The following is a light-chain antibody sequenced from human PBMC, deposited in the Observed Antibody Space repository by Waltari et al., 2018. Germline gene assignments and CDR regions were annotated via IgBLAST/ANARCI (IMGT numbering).Light chain of an antibody. CDR3: QQYNNCPYT. CDR1: QSISDW. CDR2: EAS. J-gene: IGKJ2*01. V-gene: IGKV1-5*01. Sequence: DIQMTQSPSPLSASVGDPVTIPCRARQSISDWLAGYQQKPGKAPKRRIHEASNLENGVPSRFSGSGAGTEFALTISSLQTDDFATYYCQQYNNCPYTFGQGTKLEIK.